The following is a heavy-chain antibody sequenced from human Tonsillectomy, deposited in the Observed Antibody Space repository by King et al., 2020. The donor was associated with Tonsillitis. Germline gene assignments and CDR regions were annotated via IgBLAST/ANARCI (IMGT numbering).Heavy chain of an antibody. V-gene: IGHV3-53*01. CDR1: GFTVSSNY. Sequence: VQLVESGGGLIQPGGSLRLSCAASGFTVSSNYMSWFSQAPGRGLEWVSVMYSGGSTYYADTVKGRFTISRDNSKNTLYLQMNSLRADDTAVYYCARAIIAVAGLSFDYWGQGTLVTVSS. CDR3: ARAIIAVAGLSFDY. D-gene: IGHD6-19*01. CDR2: MYSGGST. J-gene: IGHJ4*02.